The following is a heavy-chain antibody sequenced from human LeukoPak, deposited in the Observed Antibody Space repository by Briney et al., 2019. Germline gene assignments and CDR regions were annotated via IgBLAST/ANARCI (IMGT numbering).Heavy chain of an antibody. CDR3: ARGQLWYDY. D-gene: IGHD4-23*01. CDR2: ISYDGSNE. CDR1: GFTFSIYA. Sequence: GGSLRLSCAASGFTFSIYAMHWVRQAPGKGLEWVTFISYDGSNEYYADSVKGRFTISRDNSKNMLYLQMNSLRAEDTAIYYCARGQLWYDYWGQGTLVTVSS. V-gene: IGHV3-30-3*01. J-gene: IGHJ4*02.